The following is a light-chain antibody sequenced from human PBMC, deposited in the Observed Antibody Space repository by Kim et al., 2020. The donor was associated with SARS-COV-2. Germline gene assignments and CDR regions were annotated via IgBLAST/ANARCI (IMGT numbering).Light chain of an antibody. V-gene: IGLV8-61*01. CDR2: STN. Sequence: GGTVTLTCGLTTGSVSTNNYPSWYQQTPGQAPHTLIYSTNTRSSGVPDRFSGSILGSKAALTITGAQSDDEADYYCVLYVGSGFPAFGGGTQLTVL. J-gene: IGLJ2*01. CDR3: VLYVGSGFPA. CDR1: TGSVSTNNY.